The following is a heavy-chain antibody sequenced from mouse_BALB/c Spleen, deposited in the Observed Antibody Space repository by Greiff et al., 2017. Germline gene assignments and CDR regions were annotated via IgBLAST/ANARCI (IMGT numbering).Heavy chain of an antibody. V-gene: IGHV1-69*01. J-gene: IGHJ4*01. CDR3: ARVVRRVYYAMDY. CDR2: IDTSDSYT. CDR1: GYTFTDYW. Sequence: QVQLQQPGAELVMPGASVKMSCKASGYTFTDYWMHWVKQRPGQGLEWIGAIDTSDSYTSYNQKFKGKATLTVDESSSTAYMQLSSLTSEDSAVYYCARVVRRVYYAMDYWGQGTSVTVSS. D-gene: IGHD1-1*02.